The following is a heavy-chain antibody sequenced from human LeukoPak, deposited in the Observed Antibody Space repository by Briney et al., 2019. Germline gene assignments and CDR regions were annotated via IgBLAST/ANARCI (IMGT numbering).Heavy chain of an antibody. D-gene: IGHD2-2*01. J-gene: IGHJ5*02. V-gene: IGHV5-51*01. CDR1: GYSFTNYW. CDR3: ARRGSAGYQLLLNWLDP. CDR2: IYPGDSDT. Sequence: GVSLKISCKGSGYSFTNYWIGWVRQMPGKGLEWMGIIYPGDSDTKHSPSFQGQVTISADKSISTAYLQWSSLKASDTAMYYCARRGSAGYQLLLNWLDPWGQGTLVTVSS.